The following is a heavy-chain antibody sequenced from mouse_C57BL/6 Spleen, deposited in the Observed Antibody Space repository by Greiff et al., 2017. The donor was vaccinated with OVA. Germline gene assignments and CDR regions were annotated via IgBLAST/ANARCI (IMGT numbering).Heavy chain of an antibody. J-gene: IGHJ4*01. CDR1: GFSLTSYG. Sequence: VMLVESGPGLVQPSQSLSITCTVSGFSLTSYGVHWVRQSPGKGLEWLGVIWSGGSTDYNAAFISRLSISKDNSKSQAFFKMNSLQADDTAIYYCASSGGAMDYWGQGTSVTVSS. V-gene: IGHV2-2*01. CDR3: ASSGGAMDY. CDR2: IWSGGST. D-gene: IGHD6-1*01.